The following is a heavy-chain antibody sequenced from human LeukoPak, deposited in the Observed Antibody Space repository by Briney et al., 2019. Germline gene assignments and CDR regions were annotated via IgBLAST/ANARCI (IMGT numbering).Heavy chain of an antibody. D-gene: IGHD3-22*01. CDR3: ARERDSSGYRDAFDI. CDR1: GYTFTSYD. CDR2: IIPIFGTA. V-gene: IGHV1-69*13. J-gene: IGHJ3*02. Sequence: SVKVSCKASGYTFTSYDINWVRQAPGQGLEWMGGIIPIFGTANYAQKFQGRVTITADESTSTAYMELSSLRSEDTAVYYCARERDSSGYRDAFDIWGQGTMVTVSS.